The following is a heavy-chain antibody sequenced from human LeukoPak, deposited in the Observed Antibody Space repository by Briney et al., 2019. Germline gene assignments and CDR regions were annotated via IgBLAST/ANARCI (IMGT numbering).Heavy chain of an antibody. CDR1: GFTFSSYS. V-gene: IGHV3-21*01. CDR2: ISSSSSYI. Sequence: GGSLRLSCAASGFTFSSYSMNWVRQAAGKGLEWVSSISSSSSYIYYADSVKGRFTISRDNAKNSLYLQMNSLRAEDTAVYYCARTIAAHRNSYYFDYWGQGTLVTVSS. CDR3: ARTIAAHRNSYYFDY. J-gene: IGHJ4*02. D-gene: IGHD6-6*01.